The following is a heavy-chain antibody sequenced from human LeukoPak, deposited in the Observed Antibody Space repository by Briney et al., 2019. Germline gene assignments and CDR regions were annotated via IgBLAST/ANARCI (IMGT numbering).Heavy chain of an antibody. J-gene: IGHJ3*02. V-gene: IGHV3-30*18. D-gene: IGHD5-18*01. CDR2: ISYDGSNK. CDR3: AKEIPPVQLWANAFDI. Sequence: GGSLSLSCAASGFTFSSYGMHWVRQAPGKGLEWVAVISYDGSNKYYADSVKGRFTISRDNSKNTLYLQMNSLRAEDTAVYYCAKEIPPVQLWANAFDIWGQGTMVTVSS. CDR1: GFTFSSYG.